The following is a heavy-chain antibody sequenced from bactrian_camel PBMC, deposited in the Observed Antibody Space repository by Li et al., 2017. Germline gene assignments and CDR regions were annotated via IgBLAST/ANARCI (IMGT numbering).Heavy chain of an antibody. D-gene: IGHD1*01. V-gene: IGHV3S1*01. J-gene: IGHJ4*01. CDR1: GITFRLYD. Sequence: QVQLVESGGGLVQPGGSLRLSCAASGITFRLYDMTWVRQAPGKGLEWVSSIKNDGGTTYYPDSVKGRFTISRDNAKNALYLQMVSLKSEDTAVYYCASPRAGTALAYWGQGTQVTVS. CDR2: IKNDGGTT. CDR3: ASPRAGTALAY.